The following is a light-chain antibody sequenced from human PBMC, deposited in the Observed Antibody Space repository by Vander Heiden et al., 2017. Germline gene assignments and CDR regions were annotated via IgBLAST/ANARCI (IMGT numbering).Light chain of an antibody. V-gene: IGKV1-5*03. CDR3: LHYESYSWT. CDR1: QSVSRW. Sequence: IQMTQSLSTLSAYVGDRVTIPCRASQSVSRWWAWYQQKPGKAPKLLIYQASNLESGVPSRFSGSGSGTEFTLTISSLQPDDFATYFCLHYESYSWTFGQGTKVEIK. CDR2: QAS. J-gene: IGKJ1*01.